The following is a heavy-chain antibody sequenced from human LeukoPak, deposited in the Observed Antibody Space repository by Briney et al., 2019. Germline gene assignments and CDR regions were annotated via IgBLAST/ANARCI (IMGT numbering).Heavy chain of an antibody. CDR1: GGSFSGYY. CDR2: INHSGST. V-gene: IGHV4-34*01. J-gene: IGHJ4*02. Sequence: PSETLSLTCAVYGGSFSGYYWSWIRQPPGKGLEWIGEINHSGSTNYNPSLKSRVTISVDTSKNQFSLKLSSVTAADTAVYYCARGYEHFDYWGQGTLVTVSS. CDR3: ARGYEHFDY. D-gene: IGHD3-3*01.